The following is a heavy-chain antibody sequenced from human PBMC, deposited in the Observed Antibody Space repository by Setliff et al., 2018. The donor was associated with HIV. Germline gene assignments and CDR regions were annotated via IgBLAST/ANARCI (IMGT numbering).Heavy chain of an antibody. CDR1: EFTFSSYA. CDR3: TRGRYELLFSRRDTGFDY. CDR2: IWYDGRSQ. D-gene: IGHD1-26*01. V-gene: IGHV3-33*01. Sequence: GGSLRLSCAASEFTFSSYAMHWVRQGSGKGLEWVAAIWYDGRSQNYTDSVKGRFTISIDNAKNTLFLQMNSLRTEDTGVYYCTRGRYELLFSRRDTGFDYWGQGTLVTVSS. J-gene: IGHJ4*02.